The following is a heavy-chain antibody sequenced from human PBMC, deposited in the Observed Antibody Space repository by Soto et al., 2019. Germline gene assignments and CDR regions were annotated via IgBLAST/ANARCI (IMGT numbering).Heavy chain of an antibody. V-gene: IGHV4-59*01. D-gene: IGHD6-13*01. CDR1: GGSISSYY. J-gene: IGHJ6*02. CDR3: ARIKGYSSHSSMDV. CDR2: IYYSGST. Sequence: SETLSLTCTVSGGSISSYYWSWIRQPPGKGLEWIGYIYYSGSTNYNPSLKSRVTISVDTSKNQFSLKLSSVTAADTAVYYCARIKGYSSHSSMDVWGQGTKVTVSS.